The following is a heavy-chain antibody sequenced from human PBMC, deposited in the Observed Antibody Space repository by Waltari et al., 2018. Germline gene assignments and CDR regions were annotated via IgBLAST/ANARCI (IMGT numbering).Heavy chain of an antibody. CDR1: VGPISTNY. V-gene: IGHV4-59*01. J-gene: IGHJ5*02. CDR2: MYYGGST. D-gene: IGHD6-25*01. Sequence: QVQLQASGPGLVKPSETLSLSCTVSVGPISTNYWSWVRQPPGKGLEWIGFMYYGGSTNYNPSLKSRVTISVDTSKNQFSLKLSSVTAADTAVYYCARGRYSSGWFDPWGQGTLVAVSS. CDR3: ARGRYSSGWFDP.